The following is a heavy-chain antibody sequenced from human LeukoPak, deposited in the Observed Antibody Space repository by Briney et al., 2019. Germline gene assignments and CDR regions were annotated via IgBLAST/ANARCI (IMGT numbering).Heavy chain of an antibody. V-gene: IGHV3-74*01. D-gene: IGHD6-13*01. CDR1: GFTFSSYW. Sequence: GGSLRLSCAASGFTFSSYWMHWVRQAPGKGLVWVSRINTDGSSTSYADSVKGRFTISRDNAKNTLYLQMNSLRAEDTAVYYCARDFRRIAAARAGYYYYMDVWGKGTTVTVSS. CDR2: INTDGSST. J-gene: IGHJ6*03. CDR3: ARDFRRIAAARAGYYYYMDV.